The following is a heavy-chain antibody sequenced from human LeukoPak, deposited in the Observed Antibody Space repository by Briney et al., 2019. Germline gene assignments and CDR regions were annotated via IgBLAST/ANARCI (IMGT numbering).Heavy chain of an antibody. D-gene: IGHD6-19*01. CDR1: GYNFATAW. V-gene: IGHV5-51*01. CDR3: ARLWSSSGWYGVY. Sequence: GESLKISCKGSGYNFATAWIGWVRQMPGKGLEWMGIIYPGDSDARYSPSFQGQVTISADKSINTAYLQWSSLKASDTAMYYCARLWSSSGWYGVYWGQGTLVTVSS. CDR2: IYPGDSDA. J-gene: IGHJ4*02.